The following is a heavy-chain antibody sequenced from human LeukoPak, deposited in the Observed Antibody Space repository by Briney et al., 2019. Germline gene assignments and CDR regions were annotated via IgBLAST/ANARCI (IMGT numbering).Heavy chain of an antibody. CDR1: GFTFDDYA. J-gene: IGHJ4*02. CDR2: ISWNSGSI. V-gene: IGHV3-9*01. Sequence: GGSLRLSCAASGFTFDDYAMHWVRQAPGKGLEWVSGISWNSGSIGYADSVKGRFTIFRDNAKNSLYLQMNSLRAEDTALYYCARDNYYDSSGYYSGDYWGQGTLVTVSS. CDR3: ARDNYYDSSGYYSGDY. D-gene: IGHD3-22*01.